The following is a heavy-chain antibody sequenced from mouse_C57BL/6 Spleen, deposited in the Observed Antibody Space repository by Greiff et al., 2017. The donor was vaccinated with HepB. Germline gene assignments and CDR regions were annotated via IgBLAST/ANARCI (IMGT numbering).Heavy chain of an antibody. CDR3: TRDYGSRYFDY. Sequence: EVQLQQSGAELVRPGASVKLSCTASGFNIKDDYMHWVKQRPEQGLEWIGWIDPENGDTEYASKVQGKATITADTSSNTAYLQLSSLTSEDTAVYYWTRDYGSRYFDYWGQGTTLTVSS. V-gene: IGHV14-4*01. J-gene: IGHJ2*01. CDR1: GFNIKDDY. CDR2: IDPENGDT. D-gene: IGHD1-1*01.